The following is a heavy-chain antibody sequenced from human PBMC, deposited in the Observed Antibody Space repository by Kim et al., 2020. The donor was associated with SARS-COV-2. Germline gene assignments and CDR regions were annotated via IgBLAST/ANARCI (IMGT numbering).Heavy chain of an antibody. J-gene: IGHJ4*02. CDR2: IYSDGST. V-gene: IGHV3-53*01. CDR1: GFTVSSNY. CDR3: AKDNDY. Sequence: GGSLRLSCAASGFTVSSNYMSWVRQAPGKGLEWVSIIYSDGSTYYADSVKGRFTISRDNSKNTLDLEMNSQRADDTAVYYYAKDNDYWGQGTLVTVSS.